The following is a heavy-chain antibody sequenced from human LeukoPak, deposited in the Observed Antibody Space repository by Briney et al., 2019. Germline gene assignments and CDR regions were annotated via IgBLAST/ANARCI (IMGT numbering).Heavy chain of an antibody. V-gene: IGHV3-7*01. CDR3: ARGDSGWHASPFDS. CDR2: IKQDGTEK. CDR1: GFTFSSYW. Sequence: GGSLRLSCETSGFTFSSYWMSWVRQAPGKGLEWVANIKQDGTEKYYVDSVKGRFTISRDNARNSLSLQMNSLRAEDTALYYCARGDSGWHASPFDSWGQGTLVTVSS. D-gene: IGHD6-19*01. J-gene: IGHJ4*02.